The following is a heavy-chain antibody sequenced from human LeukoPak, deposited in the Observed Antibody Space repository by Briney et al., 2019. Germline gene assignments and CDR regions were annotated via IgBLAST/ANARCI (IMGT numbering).Heavy chain of an antibody. D-gene: IGHD3-10*01. CDR1: GAFITNSHW. CDR3: ARARKVRGVRKQWYFDL. J-gene: IGHJ2*01. CDR2: IYHSGTT. Sequence: SGTLSLTCAVSGAFITNSHWWSWARQPPGKGLEWIGEIYHSGTTNYNPSLKSRVTISVDTSKNQFSLKLSSVTAADTAVYYCARARKVRGVRKQWYFDLWGRGTLVTVSS. V-gene: IGHV4-4*02.